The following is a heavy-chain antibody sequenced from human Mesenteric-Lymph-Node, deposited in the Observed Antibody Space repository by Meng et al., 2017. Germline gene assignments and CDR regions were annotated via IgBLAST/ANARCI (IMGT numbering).Heavy chain of an antibody. CDR2: VSHGGTT. Sequence: QVQLQESGPGLVKPSQTLSLTCTVSGGSISSGDYYWSWIRQPPGKGLEGIGEVSHGGTTNYNPSLKSRVSISVDTSSNQFSLELTSVTAADTAVYYCATLGLGWSGFDFWGQGTLVTVSS. D-gene: IGHD6-19*01. CDR1: GGSISSGDYY. CDR3: ATLGLGWSGFDF. V-gene: IGHV4-30-4*01. J-gene: IGHJ4*02.